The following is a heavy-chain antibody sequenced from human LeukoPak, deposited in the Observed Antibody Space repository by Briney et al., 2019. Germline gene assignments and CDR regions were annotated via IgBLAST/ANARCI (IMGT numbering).Heavy chain of an antibody. CDR1: GGSMSSYY. CDR2: IFYSGGT. D-gene: IGHD1-26*01. J-gene: IGHJ4*02. V-gene: IGHV4-59*08. Sequence: SETLSLTCTVSGGSMSSYYWSWIRQPPGKGLEWIGYIFYSGGTNYNPSLKSRVTVSVDTSKNQFSLKLGSVTAADTAVYYCARQPYMLGAYYFDSWGQGALVTVSS. CDR3: ARQPYMLGAYYFDS.